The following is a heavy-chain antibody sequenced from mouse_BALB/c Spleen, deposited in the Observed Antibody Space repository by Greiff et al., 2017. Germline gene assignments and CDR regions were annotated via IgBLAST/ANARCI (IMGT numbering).Heavy chain of an antibody. V-gene: IGHV1S56*01. CDR1: GYTFTSYY. J-gene: IGHJ4*01. CDR3: AREGYIGGAMDY. CDR2: IYPGDGST. Sequence: VQLQQSGPELVKPGASVKMSCKASGYTFTSYYIHWVKQRPGQGLEWIGWIYPGDGSTKYNEKFKGKTTLTADKSSSTAYMLLSSLTSEDSAIYFCAREGYIGGAMDYWGQGTSVTVSS. D-gene: IGHD2-2*01.